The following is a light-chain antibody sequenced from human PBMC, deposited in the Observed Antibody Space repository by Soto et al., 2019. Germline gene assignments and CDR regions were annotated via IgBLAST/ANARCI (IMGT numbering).Light chain of an antibody. J-gene: IGLJ3*02. CDR3: CSYAGTYSWV. V-gene: IGLV2-11*01. CDR1: SSDVVAYNY. CDR2: DVS. Sequence: QSALTQTRSVSGAPGQSVTISCTGSSSDVVAYNYVSWYQHHPGKAPKVMIFDVSERPSGVPDRFSGSKSGNTASLTIYGLQAEDEGDYYCCSYAGTYSWVFGGGTKVTVL.